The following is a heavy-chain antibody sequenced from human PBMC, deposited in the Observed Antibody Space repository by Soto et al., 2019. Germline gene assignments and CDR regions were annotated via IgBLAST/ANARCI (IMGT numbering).Heavy chain of an antibody. D-gene: IGHD5-12*01. CDR2: ISYDGSNK. CDR1: GFTFSSYA. V-gene: IGHV3-30-3*01. J-gene: IGHJ4*02. Sequence: PGGSLRLSCAASGFTFSSYAMHWVRQAPGKGLEWVAVISYDGSNKYYADSVKGRFTISRDNSKNTLYLQMNSLRAEDTAVYYCARDLAGYNSQGYWGQGTLVTVSS. CDR3: ARDLAGYNSQGY.